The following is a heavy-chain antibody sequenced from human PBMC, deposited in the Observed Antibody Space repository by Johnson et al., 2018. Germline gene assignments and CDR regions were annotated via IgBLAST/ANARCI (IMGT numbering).Heavy chain of an antibody. V-gene: IGHV3-74*01. Sequence: VQLQESGGDLVQPGGSLRLSCVASGFNFSSYWMHWVRQVPGKGLVWVSRINSDESATNYADSVKGRFTISRDNAKNTLFLQMNSLRVEDTGVYYGARKVTTRNSFYYAMDVWGQGTTVTVSS. J-gene: IGHJ6*02. CDR1: GFNFSSYW. CDR3: ARKVTTRNSFYYAMDV. CDR2: INSDESAT. D-gene: IGHD4-17*01.